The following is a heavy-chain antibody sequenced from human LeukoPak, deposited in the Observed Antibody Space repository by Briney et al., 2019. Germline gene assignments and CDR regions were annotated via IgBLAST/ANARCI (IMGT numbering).Heavy chain of an antibody. Sequence: PGGSLRLSCAASGFTFSSYWMSWVRQAPGKGLEWVANIRQDGSEKYYVDSVKGRFTISRDNAKNSLYLQMNSLRAEDTAVYYCARDRRRIAAAGTEVEDALDIWGQGTMVSVSS. CDR1: GFTFSSYW. CDR3: ARDRRRIAAAGTEVEDALDI. J-gene: IGHJ3*02. CDR2: IRQDGSEK. D-gene: IGHD6-13*01. V-gene: IGHV3-7*01.